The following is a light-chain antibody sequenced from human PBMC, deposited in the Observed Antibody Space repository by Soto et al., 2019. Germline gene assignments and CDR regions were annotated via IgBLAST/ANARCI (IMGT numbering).Light chain of an antibody. J-gene: IGLJ3*02. CDR3: QTWGSGVWV. V-gene: IGLV4-69*01. Sequence: QPVLTQSPSASASLGASVKLTCTLSSAHSSYAIAWHQQHPDKGPRYLMKLDNDGSHNKGDGIPDRFSGSSSGAERYLTISSLQSEDEADYYCQTWGSGVWVFGGGTKLTVL. CDR2: LDNDGSH. CDR1: SAHSSYA.